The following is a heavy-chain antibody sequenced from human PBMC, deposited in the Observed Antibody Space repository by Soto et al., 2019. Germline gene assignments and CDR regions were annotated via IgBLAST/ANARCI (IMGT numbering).Heavy chain of an antibody. CDR1: GLSFNIYW. V-gene: IGHV3-74*01. J-gene: IGHJ6*02. Sequence: DVQLVESGGGVVQPGGSLRLSCAASGLSFNIYWMHWVRQVPGKGLVWLARINSARSHTIYVDSVKGRFTISRDNAKNTVFLQMDSLRDEDTGVYYCAGGMAGLDVWGQGTTVTVSS. CDR2: INSARSHT. CDR3: AGGMAGLDV.